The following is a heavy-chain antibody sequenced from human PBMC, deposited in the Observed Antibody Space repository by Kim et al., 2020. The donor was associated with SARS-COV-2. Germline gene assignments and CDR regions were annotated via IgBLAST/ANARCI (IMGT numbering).Heavy chain of an antibody. CDR1: GFTFSNYA. CDR2: MFGFGDIM. J-gene: IGHJ4*02. Sequence: GGSLRLSCVASGFTFSNYAMNWVRQAPGKGLEWVSTMFGFGDIMYYADSVKGRFYVPNDISQSTLYLYMNSLRGEDTAVYYCARGHLSTKRLGDSWGQGTLVTVSS. CDR3: ARGHLSTKRLGDS. V-gene: IGHV3-23*01. D-gene: IGHD3-16*01.